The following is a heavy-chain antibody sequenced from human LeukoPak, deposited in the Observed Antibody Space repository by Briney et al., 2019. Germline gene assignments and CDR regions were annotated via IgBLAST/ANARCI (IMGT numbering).Heavy chain of an antibody. CDR1: GGSISSYY. V-gene: IGHV4-4*07. CDR2: IYTSGST. Sequence: SETPSLTCTVSGGSISSYYWSWIRQPAGKGLEWIGRIYTSGSTNYNPSLKSRVTMSVDTSKNQFSLKLSSVTAADTAVYYCARVASPGSWFDPWGQGTLVTVSS. CDR3: ARVASPGSWFDP. J-gene: IGHJ5*02.